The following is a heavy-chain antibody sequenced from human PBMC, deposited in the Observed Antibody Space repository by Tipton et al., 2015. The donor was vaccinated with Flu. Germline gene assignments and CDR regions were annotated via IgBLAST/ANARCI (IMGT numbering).Heavy chain of an antibody. CDR3: ARRYDFWSALDY. D-gene: IGHD3-3*01. J-gene: IGHJ4*02. V-gene: IGHV4-31*03. Sequence: TLSLTCTVSGASLSTGGYYWGWIRQHPERGLEWIGYNYYDGSAFYSPSLKSRLSISLDKSKNQFSLKLTAMTAADTAVYFCARRYDFWSALDYWGQGILVTVSS. CDR2: NYYDGSA. CDR1: GASLSTGGYY.